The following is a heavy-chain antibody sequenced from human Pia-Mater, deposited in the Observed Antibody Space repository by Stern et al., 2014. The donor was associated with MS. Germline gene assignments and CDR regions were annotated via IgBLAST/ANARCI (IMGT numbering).Heavy chain of an antibody. Sequence: VQLVESGDEVKKPGSSGKVSCKASRDTFSHYALSWVRQAPEHGLEWMGGIIPGLGTTSYAQKFQGRITISADTSTNTLYMELSSLTFEDTAVYFCARDQGDYGSGSEDSWFDPWGQGTLVTVSS. D-gene: IGHD3-10*01. CDR2: IIPGLGTT. CDR1: RDTFSHYA. CDR3: ARDQGDYGSGSEDSWFDP. V-gene: IGHV1-69*06. J-gene: IGHJ5*02.